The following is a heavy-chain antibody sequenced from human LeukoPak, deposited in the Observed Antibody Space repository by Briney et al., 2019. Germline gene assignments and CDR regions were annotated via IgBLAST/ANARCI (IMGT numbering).Heavy chain of an antibody. CDR2: IGSSGTTI. D-gene: IGHD3-10*01. V-gene: IGHV3-48*03. CDR3: AKDSGYGSALDY. CDR1: GFPFSIYE. J-gene: IGHJ4*02. Sequence: GGSLRLSCAVSGFPFSIYEMNWVRQAPGKGLEWVSNIGSSGTTIYYADSVKGRFSISRDNSKNTLYLQMNSLRAEDTAVYYCAKDSGYGSALDYWGQGTLVTVSS.